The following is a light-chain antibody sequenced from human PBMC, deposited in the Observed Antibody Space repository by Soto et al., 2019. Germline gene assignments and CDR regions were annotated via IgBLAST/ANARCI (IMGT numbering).Light chain of an antibody. J-gene: IGLJ1*01. CDR3: CSYTNSAYG. CDR2: DVS. V-gene: IGLV2-11*01. CDR1: SSDVGAYNY. Sequence: QSVVTQPRSVSASPGQSVTISCTGTSSDVGAYNYVSWYQQHPAKAPNLMIYDVSKRPSGVPDRFSGSKSGNTASLTISGLQAEDEGDYYCCSYTNSAYGFGTGTRSPS.